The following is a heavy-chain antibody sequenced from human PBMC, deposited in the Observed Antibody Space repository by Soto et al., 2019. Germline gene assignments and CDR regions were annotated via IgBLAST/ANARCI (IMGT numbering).Heavy chain of an antibody. D-gene: IGHD2-15*01. CDR1: GGSIRSDDYY. Sequence: SETLSLTCTVSGGSIRSDDYYWSWIRQPPGKGLEWIGYIYYSGSTYYNPSLKSRITMSVDTSKNQFSLKLSSVTAVDTAVYYCARSVAGSSFDYWGQGTLVTVSS. V-gene: IGHV4-30-4*01. CDR3: ARSVAGSSFDY. J-gene: IGHJ4*02. CDR2: IYYSGST.